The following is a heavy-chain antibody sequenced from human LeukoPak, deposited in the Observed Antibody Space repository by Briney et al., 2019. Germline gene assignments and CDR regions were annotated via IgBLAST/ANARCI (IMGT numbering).Heavy chain of an antibody. CDR1: GYTFSTYG. V-gene: IGHV1-18*01. CDR2: ISAYNGNT. J-gene: IGHJ4*02. Sequence: GASVKVSCKASGYTFSTYGISWVRQAPGQGLEWMGWISAYNGNTNYAQKLQGRVTMATDTSTSTVYMELRSLRSDDTAVYYCARDQQWLDPARHGFDYWGQGTLVTVS. CDR3: ARDQQWLDPARHGFDY. D-gene: IGHD6-19*01.